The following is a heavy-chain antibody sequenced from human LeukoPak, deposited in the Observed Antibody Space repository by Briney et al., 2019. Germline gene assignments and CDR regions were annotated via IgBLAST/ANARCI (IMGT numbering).Heavy chain of an antibody. V-gene: IGHV5-51*01. CDR2: IYPGDSDT. CDR1: GYTFTNYW. CDR3: AIRATAEYFDY. J-gene: IGHJ4*02. Sequence: PGESLKISCQGSGYTFTNYWIAWVRQMPGKGLEWMGIIYPGDSDTRYSPSFQGRVTISADKSTSTAYLQWNSLTATDTAIYYCAIRATAEYFDYWGQGTLVTVSS.